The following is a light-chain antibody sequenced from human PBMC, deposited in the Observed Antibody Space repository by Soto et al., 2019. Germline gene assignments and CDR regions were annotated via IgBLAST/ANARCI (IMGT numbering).Light chain of an antibody. CDR1: LGISIN. J-gene: IGKJ1*01. CDR3: QQYNKWPQT. CDR2: GAS. V-gene: IGKV3-15*01. Sequence: EIVMTQSPATLSVSPVERVTLSCRASLGISINLAWYQQRPGQAPRLLIYGASTRATGVPTRFSGSGSGTEFTLTISSLQSEDLAVYHCQQYNKWPQTFGQGTKVDIK.